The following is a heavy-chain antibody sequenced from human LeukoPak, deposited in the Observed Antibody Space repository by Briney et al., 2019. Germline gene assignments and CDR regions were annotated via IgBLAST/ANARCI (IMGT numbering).Heavy chain of an antibody. J-gene: IGHJ5*02. V-gene: IGHV3-30*04. CDR1: GIDFKVYE. Sequence: RGSLRLSCVASGIDFKVYEMHWVRQSPGKGLEWVALISDNGLRTNYAESLKGRFIVSRDNSKNTMDLQMNDLRVEDTGVYFCARERRGYGYGTLDPWGQGTLVTVSS. D-gene: IGHD5-12*01. CDR3: ARERRGYGYGTLDP. CDR2: ISDNGLRT.